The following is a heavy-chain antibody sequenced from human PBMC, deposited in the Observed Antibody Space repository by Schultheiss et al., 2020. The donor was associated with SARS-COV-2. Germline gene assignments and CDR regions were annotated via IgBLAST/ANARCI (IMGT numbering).Heavy chain of an antibody. Sequence: GGSLRLSCAASGFIFDDYAMHWVRQATGKGLEWVSGISWNSGSIGYADSVKGRFTISRDNAKNSLYLQMNSLRAEDTALYYCAKDSERGFDAFDIWGQETMVTVAS. CDR2: ISWNSGSI. V-gene: IGHV3-9*01. CDR3: AKDSERGFDAFDI. J-gene: IGHJ3*02. D-gene: IGHD3-16*01. CDR1: GFIFDDYA.